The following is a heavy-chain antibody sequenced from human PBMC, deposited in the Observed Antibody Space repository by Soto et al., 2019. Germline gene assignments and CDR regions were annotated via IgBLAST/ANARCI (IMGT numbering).Heavy chain of an antibody. J-gene: IGHJ4*02. D-gene: IGHD6-13*01. Sequence: PSETLSLTCTVSGGSVSSGSYYWSWIRQPPGKGLEWIGYIYYSGSTNYNPSFKSRVAISVDTSENQFSLKLSSVTAADTAVYYCARITAAGLLYFAYWGQGSLVTVSS. CDR1: GGSVSSGSYY. CDR3: ARITAAGLLYFAY. V-gene: IGHV4-61*01. CDR2: IYYSGST.